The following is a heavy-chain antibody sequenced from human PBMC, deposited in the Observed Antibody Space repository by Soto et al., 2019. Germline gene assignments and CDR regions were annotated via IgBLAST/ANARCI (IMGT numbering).Heavy chain of an antibody. CDR1: VGTFSSYA. Sequence: QVQLVQSGAEVKKPGSSVKVSCKASVGTFSSYAISWVRQAPGQGREWMGGSIPIFGTANNAQKFQCRVTITAEESTSTAYMELSSLRAEDTAVYYCARKTPESYYDRSGYHGYFDLWGRGTLVTVSS. CDR2: SIPIFGTA. CDR3: ARKTPESYYDRSGYHGYFDL. J-gene: IGHJ2*01. D-gene: IGHD3-22*01. V-gene: IGHV1-69*01.